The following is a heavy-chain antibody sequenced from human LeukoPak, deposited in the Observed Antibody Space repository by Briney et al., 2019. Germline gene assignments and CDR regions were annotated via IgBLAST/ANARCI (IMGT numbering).Heavy chain of an antibody. CDR2: INPSGGST. Sequence: ASVKVSCKASGYTFTSYYMHWVRQAPGQGLEWMGIINPSGGSTSYAQKFQGRVTMTEDTSTDTAYMELSSLRSEDTAVYYCAVVVVAAHFDYWGQGTLVTASS. J-gene: IGHJ4*02. CDR1: GYTFTSYY. CDR3: AVVVVAAHFDY. D-gene: IGHD2-15*01. V-gene: IGHV1-46*01.